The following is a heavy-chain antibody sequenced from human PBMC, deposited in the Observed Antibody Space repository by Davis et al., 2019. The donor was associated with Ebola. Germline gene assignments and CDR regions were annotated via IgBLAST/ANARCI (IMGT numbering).Heavy chain of an antibody. CDR3: ARDPGQAYDILIGYYDY. V-gene: IGHV1-2*02. J-gene: IGHJ4*02. CDR2: INPNSGGT. CDR1: GYTFTGYY. D-gene: IGHD3-9*01. Sequence: ASVKVSCKASGYTFTGYYMHWVRQAPGQGLEWMGWINPNSGGTNYAQKFQGRVTMTRDTSISTAYMELSRLRSDDTAVYYCARDPGQAYDILIGYYDYWGQGTLVTVSS.